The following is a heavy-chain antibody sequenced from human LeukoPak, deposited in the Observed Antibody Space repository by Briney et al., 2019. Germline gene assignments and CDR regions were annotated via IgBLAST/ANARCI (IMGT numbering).Heavy chain of an antibody. CDR1: GFTFSSTA. J-gene: IGHJ4*02. V-gene: IGHV3-23*01. CDR3: AKDVGTYYDFWSPFDY. Sequence: GGPLRLSCAASGFTFSSTAMSWVSRAPGKELEWVSAISGSGGSTYYAGSVKGRFTISRDNSKNTLYLQMNSLRAEDTAVYYCAKDVGTYYDFWSPFDYWGQGTLVTVSS. CDR2: ISGSGGST. D-gene: IGHD3-3*01.